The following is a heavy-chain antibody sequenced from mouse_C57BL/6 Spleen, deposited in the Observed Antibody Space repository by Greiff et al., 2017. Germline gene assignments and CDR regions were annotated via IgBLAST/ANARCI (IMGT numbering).Heavy chain of an antibody. CDR3: AFYGYDGNYFEY. V-gene: IGHV14-2*01. CDR2: IDPEDGET. Sequence: EVQLQESGAELVKPGASVKLSCTASGFNIKDYYMHWVKQRTEQGLEWIGRIDPEDGETKYAPKFPGKATIPADTSSNTAYLQLSSLTSEDTAVYYCAFYGYDGNYFEYWGQGTTLTVSS. CDR1: GFNIKDYY. J-gene: IGHJ2*01. D-gene: IGHD2-2*01.